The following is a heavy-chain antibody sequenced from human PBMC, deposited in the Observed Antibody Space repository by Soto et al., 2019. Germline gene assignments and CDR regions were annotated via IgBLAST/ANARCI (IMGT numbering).Heavy chain of an antibody. V-gene: IGHV4-30-4*01. Sequence: SETLSLTCTVSGGSISSGDYYWSWIRQPPGKGLEWIGYIYYSGSTYYNPSLKSRVTISVDTSKNQFSLKLSSVTAADTAVYYCARGLIAAAGNYYYYYGMDVWGQGTTVTVSS. D-gene: IGHD6-13*01. CDR3: ARGLIAAAGNYYYYYGMDV. CDR2: IYYSGST. J-gene: IGHJ6*02. CDR1: GGSISSGDYY.